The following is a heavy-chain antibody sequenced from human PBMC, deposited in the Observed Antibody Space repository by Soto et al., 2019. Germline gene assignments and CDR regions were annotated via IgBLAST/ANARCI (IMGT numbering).Heavy chain of an antibody. Sequence: PPETLSLTCTVSDGSISSYYWSWIRQPPGKGLEWIGYIYYSGSTNYNPSLKSRVTISVDTSKNQFSLKLSSVTAADTAVYYCARASEPWAFDYWGQGTLVTVSP. CDR2: IYYSGST. V-gene: IGHV4-59*01. J-gene: IGHJ4*02. CDR3: ARASEPWAFDY. CDR1: DGSISSYY.